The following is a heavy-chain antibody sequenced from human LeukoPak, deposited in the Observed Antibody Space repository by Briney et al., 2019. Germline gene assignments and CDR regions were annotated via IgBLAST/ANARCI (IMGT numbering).Heavy chain of an antibody. CDR1: GGSIRSSSHY. V-gene: IGHV4-39*01. J-gene: IGHJ2*01. Sequence: PSETLSLTCTVSGGSIRSSSHYRGWIRQTPGKGPEWIGSIYYSGSTWYNPSLKTRVTMSIDTSKNQFSLKLISVTAADTAVYYCARHVAYCSGGTCHSTWYFDLWGRGTLVTVSS. CDR3: ARHVAYCSGGTCHSTWYFDL. D-gene: IGHD2-15*01. CDR2: IYYSGST.